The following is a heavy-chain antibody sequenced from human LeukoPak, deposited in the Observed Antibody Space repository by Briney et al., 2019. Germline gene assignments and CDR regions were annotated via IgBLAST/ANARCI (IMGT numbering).Heavy chain of an antibody. J-gene: IGHJ4*02. CDR3: ARDPMALDF. D-gene: IGHD3-10*01. CDR1: GFSFTRYS. CDR2: IRSRGDII. Sequence: PGGSLRLSCVASGFSFTRYSMNWVRQAPGKGLQWVSYIRSRGDIIHYADSVKGRFTISRDTAKNTLYLQMNNLRDEDTAVYYCARDPMALDFWGRGTLVTVSS. V-gene: IGHV3-48*02.